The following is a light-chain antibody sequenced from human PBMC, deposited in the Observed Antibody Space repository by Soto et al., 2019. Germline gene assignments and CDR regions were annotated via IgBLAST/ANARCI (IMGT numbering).Light chain of an antibody. CDR2: GNT. CDR1: SSNIGAGYD. Sequence: QSVLTQPPSVSGAPGQRVTISCTGSSSNIGAGYDVHWYQHLPGTAPKLLIYGNTNRPSGVPDRFSGSKSGTSASLAITGLQAEDEADYYCQSYDSSLSGDVVFGGGTMLTVL. V-gene: IGLV1-40*01. CDR3: QSYDSSLSGDVV. J-gene: IGLJ2*01.